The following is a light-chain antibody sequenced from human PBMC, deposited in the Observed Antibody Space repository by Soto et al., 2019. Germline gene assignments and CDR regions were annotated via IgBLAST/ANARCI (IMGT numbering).Light chain of an antibody. CDR1: SSDVGYYNF. J-gene: IGLJ1*01. CDR2: EVS. CDR3: SSYTSSTTRV. V-gene: IGLV2-14*01. Sequence: QSALTQPASVSGSPGQSITISCTGTSSDVGYYNFVSWYQQHPGKAPKLMIYEVSNRPSGVSIRFSGPKSGNTASLTISGLQAEDEADYYCSSYTSSTTRVFGTGTKLTVL.